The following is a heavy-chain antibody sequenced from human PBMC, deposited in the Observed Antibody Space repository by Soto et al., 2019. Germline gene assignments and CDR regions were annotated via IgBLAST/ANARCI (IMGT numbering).Heavy chain of an antibody. V-gene: IGHV1-69*13. Sequence: GASVKVSCKASGGTFSSYAISWVRQAPGQGLEWMGGIIPIFGTANYAQKFQGRVTITADESTSTAYMELSSLRSEDTAVYYCARDLRPVGYYDSSGYSDYWGQGTLVTVSS. D-gene: IGHD3-22*01. CDR2: IIPIFGTA. CDR1: GGTFSSYA. CDR3: ARDLRPVGYYDSSGYSDY. J-gene: IGHJ4*02.